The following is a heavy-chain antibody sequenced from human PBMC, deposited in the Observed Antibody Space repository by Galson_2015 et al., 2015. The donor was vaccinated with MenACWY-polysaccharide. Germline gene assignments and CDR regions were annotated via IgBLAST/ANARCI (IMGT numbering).Heavy chain of an antibody. D-gene: IGHD1-26*01. CDR1: HASISSSY. J-gene: IGHJ2*01. CDR2: IHATGST. V-gene: IGHV4-4*07. Sequence: ETLSLTCTVSHASISSSYWSWVRQSADKGLEYLGRIHATGSTAYNPSFRGRVAMSVALPRNQLSLRLVSVTASDTAIYYCASRSLNNCYFVFWGRGPLVFVSS. CDR3: ASRSLNNCYFVF.